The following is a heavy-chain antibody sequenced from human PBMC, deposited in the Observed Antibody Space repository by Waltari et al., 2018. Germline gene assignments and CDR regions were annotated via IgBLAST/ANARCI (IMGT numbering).Heavy chain of an antibody. D-gene: IGHD2-15*01. J-gene: IGHJ6*02. CDR3: ARDQCSGGSCYRTNYYYGMDV. V-gene: IGHV1-69*04. CDR2: IIPILGKA. Sequence: QVQLVQSGAEVKKPGSSVKVSCKASGGPFSSSATSWVLRAPGQGLEWMGRIIPILGKANYEQKFQGRVTITADKSTSTAYMELSSLRSEDTAVYYCARDQCSGGSCYRTNYYYGMDVWGQGTTVTVSS. CDR1: GGPFSSSA.